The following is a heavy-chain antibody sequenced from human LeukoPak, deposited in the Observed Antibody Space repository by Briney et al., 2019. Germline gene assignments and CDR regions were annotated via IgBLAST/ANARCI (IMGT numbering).Heavy chain of an antibody. CDR1: GFTFSSYA. CDR3: ARGYYYDSSGYYYVRPFDY. Sequence: GGSLRLSCAASGFTFSSYAMSWVRQAPGKGLEWVAVISYDGSNKYYADSVKGRFTISRDNSKNTLYLQMNSLRAEDTAVYYCARGYYYDSSGYYYVRPFDYWGQGTLVTVSS. CDR2: ISYDGSNK. D-gene: IGHD3-22*01. J-gene: IGHJ4*02. V-gene: IGHV3-30*03.